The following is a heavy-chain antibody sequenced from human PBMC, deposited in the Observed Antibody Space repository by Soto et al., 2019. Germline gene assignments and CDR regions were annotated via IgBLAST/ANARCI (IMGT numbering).Heavy chain of an antibody. CDR3: ARVGHIMNYGLAV. CDR2: IIPFFGTS. J-gene: IGHJ6*02. CDR1: GGTFSSYP. D-gene: IGHD1-26*01. Sequence: QVQLVQSGAEVKKPGSSVKVSCEASGGTFSSYPINWVRQAPGQGLEWMVRIIPFFGTSNYAQKFQGRVTITADDSTSAAEMELRSRRSEDTAVYYCARVGHIMNYGLAVWGQGTTVTVSS. V-gene: IGHV1-69*19.